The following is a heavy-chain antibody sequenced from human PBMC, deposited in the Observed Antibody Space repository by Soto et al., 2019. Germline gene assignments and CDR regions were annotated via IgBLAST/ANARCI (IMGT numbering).Heavy chain of an antibody. CDR1: GFTFSSYA. J-gene: IGHJ5*02. D-gene: IGHD3-10*01. Sequence: GGSLRLSCAASGFTFSSYAMSWVRQAPGKGLEWVSAISGSGGSTYYADSVKGRFTISRDNSKNTLYLQMNSLRAEDTAVYYCAKCPVNIWFGKIPNWSDPWGQGTLVTVSS. V-gene: IGHV3-23*01. CDR3: AKCPVNIWFGKIPNWSDP. CDR2: ISGSGGST.